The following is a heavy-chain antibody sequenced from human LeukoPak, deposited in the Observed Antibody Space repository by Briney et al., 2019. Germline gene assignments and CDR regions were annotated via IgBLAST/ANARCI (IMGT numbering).Heavy chain of an antibody. D-gene: IGHD2-15*01. CDR1: GFTFSDYY. J-gene: IGHJ4*02. CDR2: MSSSGETI. Sequence: GGSLRLSCAASGFTFSDYYMNWIRQAPGKGLEWISYMSSSGETIYYADSVMGRFTISRDNAKNSLYLQMNSLTAEDTAVYYCARDGGDCSGGSCYDYWGQGTLVTVSS. CDR3: ARDGGDCSGGSCYDY. V-gene: IGHV3-11*01.